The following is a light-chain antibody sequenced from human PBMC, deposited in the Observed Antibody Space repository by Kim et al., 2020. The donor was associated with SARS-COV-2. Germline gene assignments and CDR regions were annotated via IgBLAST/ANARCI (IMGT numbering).Light chain of an antibody. CDR2: QDS. Sequence: SPGRTAGLTCSGDKLGDKYACWYQQKPGQSPVLVIYQDSKRPSGIPERFSGSNSGNTATLTISGTQAMDEADYYCQAWDSSTAWVFGGGTQLTVL. CDR1: KLGDKY. V-gene: IGLV3-1*01. J-gene: IGLJ2*01. CDR3: QAWDSSTAWV.